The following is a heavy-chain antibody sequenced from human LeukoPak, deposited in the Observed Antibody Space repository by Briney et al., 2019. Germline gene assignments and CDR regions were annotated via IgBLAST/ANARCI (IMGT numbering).Heavy chain of an antibody. J-gene: IGHJ4*02. Sequence: SETLSLTCTVSGGSISSYYWSWIRQPPGKGLEWIGYIYYSGTTNYNPSLKSRVTISVDTSKNQFSLKLSSVTAAGTAVYYCARGVYIAAAQYAYWGQGTLVTVSS. CDR2: IYYSGTT. V-gene: IGHV4-59*01. CDR3: ARGVYIAAAQYAY. CDR1: GGSISSYY. D-gene: IGHD6-13*01.